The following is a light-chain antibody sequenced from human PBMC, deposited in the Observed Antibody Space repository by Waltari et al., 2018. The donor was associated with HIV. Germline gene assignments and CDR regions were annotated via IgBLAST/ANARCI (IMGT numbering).Light chain of an antibody. CDR1: SSDVGRYNY. J-gene: IGLJ2*01. V-gene: IGLV2-14*03. CDR3: SSYTSSRTVV. Sequence: QSALTQPASVSGSPGQSITLSCTGASSDVGRYNYVSWSQHHPGKAPKLIIYDVSNRPSGVSKRFSGSKCGTTASLTISGLQAEDEADYYGSSYTSSRTVVFGGGTKLTVL. CDR2: DVS.